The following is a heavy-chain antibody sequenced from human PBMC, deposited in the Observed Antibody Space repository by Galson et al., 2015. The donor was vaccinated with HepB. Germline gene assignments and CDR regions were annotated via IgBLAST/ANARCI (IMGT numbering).Heavy chain of an antibody. D-gene: IGHD1-26*01. CDR3: ASGPRWDTDY. J-gene: IGHJ4*02. Sequence: SLRLSCAASGFTFSDYYMSWIRQAPGKGLEWVSYISSSSSYTNYADSVKGRFTISRDNAKNSLYLQMNSLRAEDTAVYYCASGPRWDTDYWGQGTLVTVSS. CDR1: GFTFSDYY. CDR2: ISSSSSYT. V-gene: IGHV3-11*03.